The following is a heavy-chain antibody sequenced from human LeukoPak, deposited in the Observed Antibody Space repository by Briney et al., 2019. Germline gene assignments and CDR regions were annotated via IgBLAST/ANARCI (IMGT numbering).Heavy chain of an antibody. D-gene: IGHD6-13*01. CDR1: GFTFSSYW. Sequence: PGGSLRLSCAASGFTFSSYWMSWVRQAPGKGLEWVANIKQDGSEKYYVDSVKGRFTISRDNAKNSLYLQMNSLRAEDTAVYYCARDRPQYSSSWYEDTTDAFDIWGQGTMVTVSS. J-gene: IGHJ3*02. V-gene: IGHV3-7*01. CDR3: ARDRPQYSSSWYEDTTDAFDI. CDR2: IKQDGSEK.